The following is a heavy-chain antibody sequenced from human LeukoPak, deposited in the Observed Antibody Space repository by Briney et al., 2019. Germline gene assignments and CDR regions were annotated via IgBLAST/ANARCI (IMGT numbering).Heavy chain of an antibody. CDR3: AREVRTTVVWAYYYYMDV. V-gene: IGHV4-39*07. Sequence: PSETLSLTCTVFGGSISSSTDYWGWIRQPPGKGLEWIGTIYHSGSTYYNPSLKSRVTISVDTSKNQFSLRLSSVTAADTAVYYCAREVRTTVVWAYYYYMDVWGKGTTVTVSS. CDR1: GGSISSSTDY. CDR2: IYHSGST. J-gene: IGHJ6*03. D-gene: IGHD4-23*01.